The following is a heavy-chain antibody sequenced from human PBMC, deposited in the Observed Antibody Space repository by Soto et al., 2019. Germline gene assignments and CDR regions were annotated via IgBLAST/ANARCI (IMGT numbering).Heavy chain of an antibody. CDR2: ISYDGSNK. CDR1: GFTFISYA. J-gene: IGHJ3*02. D-gene: IGHD6-13*01. V-gene: IGHV3-30-3*01. Sequence: GGSPKLYYAASGFTFISYAMQWVRQAAGKGLEWVAVISYDGSNKYYADSVKGRFTISRDNSKNTLYLQMNSLRAEDTAVYYCARSTYHYSSSWTGNDAFDIWGQGTMVTVSS. CDR3: ARSTYHYSSSWTGNDAFDI.